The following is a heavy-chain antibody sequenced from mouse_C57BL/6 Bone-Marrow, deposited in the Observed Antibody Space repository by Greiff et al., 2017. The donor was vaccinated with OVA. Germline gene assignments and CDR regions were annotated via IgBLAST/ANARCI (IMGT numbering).Heavy chain of an antibody. J-gene: IGHJ4*01. CDR3: ARVYSYYAMDY. Sequence: VKLQESGAELARPGASVKLSCKASGYTFTSYGISWVKQRTGQGLEWIGEIYPRSGNTYYNEKFKGKATLTADKSSSTAYMELRSLTSEDSAVYFCARVYSYYAMDYWGQGTSVTVSS. D-gene: IGHD2-3*01. CDR1: GYTFTSYG. CDR2: IYPRSGNT. V-gene: IGHV1-81*01.